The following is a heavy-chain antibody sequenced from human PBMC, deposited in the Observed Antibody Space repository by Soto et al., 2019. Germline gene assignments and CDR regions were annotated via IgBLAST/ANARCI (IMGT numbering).Heavy chain of an antibody. CDR3: ARASQCKSYFDCFAWLDY. Sequence: TSETLSLTCTVSSDSISGRYWTWIRQPAGKGLEWIGRIYSSGETNYNPSLTGRVIMSLDTSKNQFSLNLTSVTAADTAVYYCARASQCKSYFDCFAWLDYWGQGTLVTVSS. J-gene: IGHJ4*02. CDR2: IYSSGET. CDR1: SDSISGRY. V-gene: IGHV4-4*07. D-gene: IGHD3-9*01.